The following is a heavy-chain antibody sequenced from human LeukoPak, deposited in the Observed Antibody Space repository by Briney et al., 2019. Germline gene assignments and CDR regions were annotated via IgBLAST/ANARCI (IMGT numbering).Heavy chain of an antibody. CDR3: ARDIVVVPAAMWNYYYYGMDV. CDR2: ISAYNGNT. Sequence: ASVKVSCKASGYTFTSYGISWVRPAPGQGLEWMGWISAYNGNTNYAQKLQGRVTMTTDTSTSTAYMELRSLRSDDTAVYYCARDIVVVPAAMWNYYYYGMDVWGQGTTVTVSS. J-gene: IGHJ6*02. CDR1: GYTFTSYG. V-gene: IGHV1-18*01. D-gene: IGHD2-2*01.